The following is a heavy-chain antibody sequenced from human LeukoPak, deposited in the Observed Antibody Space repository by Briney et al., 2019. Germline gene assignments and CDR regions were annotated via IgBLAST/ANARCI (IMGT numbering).Heavy chain of an antibody. Sequence: GGTLRLSCAASGFTFSNYGMSWVRQAPGKGLEWVSTISGSGGNTYYTDTVKGRFTISRDTSKNTLYLQMNSPRAEDTAVYYCAKDMYYDSSGPVFDYWGQGTLVTVSS. V-gene: IGHV3-23*01. CDR1: GFTFSNYG. CDR2: ISGSGGNT. J-gene: IGHJ4*02. D-gene: IGHD3-22*01. CDR3: AKDMYYDSSGPVFDY.